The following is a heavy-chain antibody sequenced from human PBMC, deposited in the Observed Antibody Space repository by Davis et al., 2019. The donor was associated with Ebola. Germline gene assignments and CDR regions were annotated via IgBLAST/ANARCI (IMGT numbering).Heavy chain of an antibody. CDR3: ARQWVRGASDY. J-gene: IGHJ4*02. CDR1: GGSFSGYY. D-gene: IGHD3-10*01. CDR2: IYYSGST. V-gene: IGHV4-39*01. Sequence: SETLSLTCAVYGGSFSGYYWGWIRQPPGKGLEWIWSIYYSGSTYYNTSLKSRVTISVDTSTNQFSLKLSSGTAADTAVYYCARQWVRGASDYWGQGTLVTVSS.